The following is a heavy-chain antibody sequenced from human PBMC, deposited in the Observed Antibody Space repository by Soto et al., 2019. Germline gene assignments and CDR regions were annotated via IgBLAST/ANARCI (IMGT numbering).Heavy chain of an antibody. CDR3: ARKMDYDILTGYYVPDAFDI. J-gene: IGHJ3*02. CDR2: IIPIFGTA. Sequence: ASVKVSCKASGGTFSSYAISWVRQAPGQGLEWMGGIIPIFGTANYAQKFQGRVTITADESTSTAYMELSSLRSEDTAVYYCARKMDYDILTGYYVPDAFDIWGQGTMVTVSS. CDR1: GGTFSSYA. V-gene: IGHV1-69*13. D-gene: IGHD3-9*01.